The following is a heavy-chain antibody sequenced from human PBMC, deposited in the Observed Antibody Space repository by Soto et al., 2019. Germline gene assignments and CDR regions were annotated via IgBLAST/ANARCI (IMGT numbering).Heavy chain of an antibody. CDR1: GFTFNNYA. CDR3: ASDLRWFVDSLPFDF. V-gene: IGHV3-30-3*01. D-gene: IGHD3-10*01. J-gene: IGHJ4*02. Sequence: QVQLVESGGGVVQPGRSLRLSCAASGFTFNNYAIHWVRQAPGKGLEWVAIISYDGGNSYYADSVKGRLTISRDSSNNSLNLQMNRRRAEDTAIYYCASDLRWFVDSLPFDFWGQGTLVTVSS. CDR2: ISYDGGNS.